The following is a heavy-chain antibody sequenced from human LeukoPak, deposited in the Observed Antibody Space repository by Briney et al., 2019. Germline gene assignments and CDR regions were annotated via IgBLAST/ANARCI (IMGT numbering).Heavy chain of an antibody. CDR3: ARDRGDYGDYWFDP. D-gene: IGHD4-17*01. CDR2: IYYSGST. V-gene: IGHV4-31*03. CDR1: GGSISSGGDY. J-gene: IGHJ5*02. Sequence: SETLSLTCTVSGGSISSGGDYWSWIRQHPGKGLEWIGYIYYSGSTYYNPSLKSRVTISVDTSKNQFSLKLSSVTAADTAVYYCARDRGDYGDYWFDPWGQGTLVTVSS.